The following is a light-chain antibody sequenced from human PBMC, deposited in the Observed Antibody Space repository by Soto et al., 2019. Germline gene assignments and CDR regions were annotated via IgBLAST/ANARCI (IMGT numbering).Light chain of an antibody. Sequence: DIQMTQSPSSVSASVGDRVTITCRASEGIDSWLAWYQQKPGKAPKLLISAAASLQSGVQTRFSGSGSGTQFKLTITSMQTEDFGTDYCPQAIHFPLAFGGGTKVEIK. CDR1: EGIDSW. CDR2: AAA. CDR3: PQAIHFPLA. J-gene: IGKJ4*01. V-gene: IGKV1-12*01.